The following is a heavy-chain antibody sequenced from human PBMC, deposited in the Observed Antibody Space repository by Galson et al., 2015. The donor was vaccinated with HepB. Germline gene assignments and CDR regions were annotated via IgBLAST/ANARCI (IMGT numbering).Heavy chain of an antibody. CDR3: ARAPTHDAFDI. Sequence: SETLSLTCTVSGGSITNIGYYWGWIRQPPGKGLEWIGSFYHGGSTDYKSSLKSRVTMSVDTSKKQFSLKLSSVTAADTAVYYCARAPTHDAFDIWGQGTMLTVSS. V-gene: IGHV4-39*07. J-gene: IGHJ3*02. D-gene: IGHD4-17*01. CDR1: GGSITNIGYY. CDR2: FYHGGST.